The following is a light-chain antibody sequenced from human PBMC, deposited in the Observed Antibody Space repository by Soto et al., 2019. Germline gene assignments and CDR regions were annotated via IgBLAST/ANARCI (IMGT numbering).Light chain of an antibody. V-gene: IGLV2-8*01. Sequence: QSVLTQPPSASGSPGQSVTISCTGTSSDVGGYNYVSWYQQHPGEAPKLMIYEVSKRPSGVPDRFSGSKSGNTASLTVSGLQAEDEADYYCSSYAGSNNFEVVFGGGTKLTVL. CDR3: SSYAGSNNFEVV. J-gene: IGLJ2*01. CDR1: SSDVGGYNY. CDR2: EVS.